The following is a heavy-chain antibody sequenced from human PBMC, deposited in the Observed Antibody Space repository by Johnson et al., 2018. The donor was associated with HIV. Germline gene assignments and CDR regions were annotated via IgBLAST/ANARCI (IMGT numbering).Heavy chain of an antibody. CDR3: ARDWSAFDI. Sequence: QVQLLESGGGVVQPGRSLRLSCAASGFTFSSYAMHWVRQAPGKGLEWVAVISYDGSNKYYADSVKGRFTISRDNSKNTLYLQMNSLRAEDTAVYYCARDWSAFDIWGQGTMVTVSS. V-gene: IGHV3-30-3*01. CDR2: ISYDGSNK. CDR1: GFTFSSYA. J-gene: IGHJ3*02.